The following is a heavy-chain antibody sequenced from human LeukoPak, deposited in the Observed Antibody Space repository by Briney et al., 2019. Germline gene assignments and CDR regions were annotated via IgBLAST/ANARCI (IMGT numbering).Heavy chain of an antibody. D-gene: IGHD3-9*01. V-gene: IGHV1-69*06. J-gene: IGHJ4*02. CDR3: ARLSDIFTGYFGY. CDR2: IIPIFGPA. CDR1: GGTLSSYA. Sequence: SVKVSCKASGGTLSSYAISWVRQAPGQGLEWMGGIIPIFGPANYAQTFQGRVTITADKSTSTAYMELSSLRSEDTAVYYCARLSDIFTGYFGYWGQGTLVTVSS.